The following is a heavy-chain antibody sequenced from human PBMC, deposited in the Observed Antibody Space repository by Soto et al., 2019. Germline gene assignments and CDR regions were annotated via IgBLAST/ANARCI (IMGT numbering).Heavy chain of an antibody. CDR1: GASISNYY. CDR2: IYASGTT. D-gene: IGHD1-1*01. V-gene: IGHV4-4*07. CDR3: ARESRSELGTVEY. J-gene: IGHJ4*02. Sequence: QVRLQESGTGLVKPSETLSLTCTVSGASISNYYWSWIRQPAGKGLECLGRIYASGTTTYNPSLRSRVTMSVDTYKNQFYLNLNSVTAADTAVYSCARESRSELGTVEYWGQGTLVTVSS.